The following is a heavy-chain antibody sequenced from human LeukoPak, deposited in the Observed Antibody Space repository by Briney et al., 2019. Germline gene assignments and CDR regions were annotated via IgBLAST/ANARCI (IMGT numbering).Heavy chain of an antibody. J-gene: IGHJ6*02. CDR2: ISYDGSNK. V-gene: IGHV3-30-3*01. D-gene: IGHD6-6*01. CDR1: GFTFSSYA. CDR3: AIDPYSSSEDYYYYGTDV. Sequence: GRSLRLSCAASGFTFSSYAMHWVRQAPGKGLEWVAVISYDGSNKYYADSVKGRFTISRDNSKNTLYLQMNSLRAEDTAVYYCAIDPYSSSEDYYYYGTDVWGQGTTVTVSS.